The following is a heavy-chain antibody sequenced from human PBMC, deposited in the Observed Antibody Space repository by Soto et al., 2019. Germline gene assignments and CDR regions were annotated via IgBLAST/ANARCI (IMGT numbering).Heavy chain of an antibody. Sequence: ASVKVSCKASGYTFTSYGISWVRQAPGQGLEWMGRISAYNGNTNYAQKIQGRVTMTTDTSTSTVYMELSSLRSDDTAVYYCASAGRYCSGGSCYSNWFDPRGQGTLVTVSS. J-gene: IGHJ5*02. CDR3: ASAGRYCSGGSCYSNWFDP. CDR2: ISAYNGNT. CDR1: GYTFTSYG. V-gene: IGHV1-18*01. D-gene: IGHD2-15*01.